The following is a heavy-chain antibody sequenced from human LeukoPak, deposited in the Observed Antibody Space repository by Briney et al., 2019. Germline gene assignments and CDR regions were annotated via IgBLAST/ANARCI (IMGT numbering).Heavy chain of an antibody. Sequence: ASVKVSCKASGYTFTSYYMHWVRQAPGQGLEWMGWINPNSGGTNYAQKFQGRVTMTRDTSISTAYMELSRLSSDDTAVYYCASFSSGYYSDEFDYWGQGTLVTVSS. D-gene: IGHD3-22*01. CDR3: ASFSSGYYSDEFDY. CDR2: INPNSGGT. CDR1: GYTFTSYY. J-gene: IGHJ4*02. V-gene: IGHV1-2*02.